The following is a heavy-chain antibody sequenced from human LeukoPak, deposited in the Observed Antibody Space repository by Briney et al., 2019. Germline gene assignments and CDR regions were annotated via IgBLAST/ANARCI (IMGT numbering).Heavy chain of an antibody. J-gene: IGHJ6*02. CDR3: ARLGYCSGGSCYENQHYYYGMDV. CDR2: INENGSST. D-gene: IGHD2-15*01. V-gene: IGHV3-74*01. Sequence: GGSLRLSCAASGYTFSTYWMHWVRQGPGKGLVRVSRINENGSSTSYAESVRGRFTISRDNAKNTLYLQMNSLRAEDTAVYYCARLGYCSGGSCYENQHYYYGMDVWGQGTTVTVSS. CDR1: GYTFSTYW.